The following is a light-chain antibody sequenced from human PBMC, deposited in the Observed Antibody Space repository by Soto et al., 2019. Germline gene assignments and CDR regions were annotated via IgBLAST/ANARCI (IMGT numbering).Light chain of an antibody. V-gene: IGKV1-39*01. Sequence: EIHITPSPSSLSASVGDRVTITCRTSQSINTYLNWYQQKPGKAPKLLIYGASSLQSGVPLRFSGSGSGTDFTLTISSLEPEDFATYYCQESYSTLWGTCGQGTKVDI. CDR1: QSINTY. J-gene: IGKJ1*01. CDR2: GAS. CDR3: QESYSTLWGT.